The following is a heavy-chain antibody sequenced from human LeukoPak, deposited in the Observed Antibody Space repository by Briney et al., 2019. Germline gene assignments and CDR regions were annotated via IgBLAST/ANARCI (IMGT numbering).Heavy chain of an antibody. D-gene: IGHD2-2*01. V-gene: IGHV3-30*18. Sequence: AGRSLRLSCAASGFTFSNYGMHWVRQAPGKGLEWVAVISHDGSNKYYADSVKGRFAIPRDNSKNTLYLQMNSLRAEDTAVYYCAKAYGYCTTTSCSHEEFDYWGQRTLVTVSS. CDR2: ISHDGSNK. CDR3: AKAYGYCTTTSCSHEEFDY. J-gene: IGHJ4*02. CDR1: GFTFSNYG.